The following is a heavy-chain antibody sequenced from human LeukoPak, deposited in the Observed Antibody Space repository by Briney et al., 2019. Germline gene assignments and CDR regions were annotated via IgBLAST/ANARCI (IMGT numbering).Heavy chain of an antibody. Sequence: AASVKVSCKASGYTFTGYYMHWVRQAPGQGLEWMRWINPNSGGTNYAQKFQGRVTMTRDTSISTAYMELSRLRSDDTAVYYCARTYYDFWSGYYIMDSSAQPPYYWGQGILVTVSS. D-gene: IGHD3-3*01. CDR2: INPNSGGT. J-gene: IGHJ4*02. V-gene: IGHV1-2*02. CDR3: ARTYYDFWSGYYIMDSSAQPPYY. CDR1: GYTFTGYY.